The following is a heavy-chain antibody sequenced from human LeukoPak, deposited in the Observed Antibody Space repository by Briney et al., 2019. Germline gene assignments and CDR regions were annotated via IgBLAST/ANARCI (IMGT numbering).Heavy chain of an antibody. J-gene: IGHJ4*02. CDR1: GFTFDDYA. CDR3: AKGVLRFLEWLLDY. CDR2: ISWNSGSI. D-gene: IGHD3-3*01. Sequence: GGSLRLSCAASGFTFDDYAMHWVRHAPGKGLEWVSGISWNSGSIGYADSVKGRFTISRDNAKNSLYLQMNSLRAEDMALYYCAKGVLRFLEWLLDYWGQGTLVTVSS. V-gene: IGHV3-9*03.